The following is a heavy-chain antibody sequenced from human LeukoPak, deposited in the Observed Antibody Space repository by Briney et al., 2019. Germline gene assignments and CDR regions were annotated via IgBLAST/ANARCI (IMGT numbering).Heavy chain of an antibody. V-gene: IGHV3-23*01. J-gene: IGHJ4*02. D-gene: IGHD6-19*01. CDR3: AKDRDRTQWLRSFDY. Sequence: GGSLRLSCAASGFTFSSYAMSWVRQAPGKGLEWVSAISGSGGSTYYADSVKGRFTISRDNSKNTLYLRMNSLRAEDTAVYYCAKDRDRTQWLRSFDYWGQGTLVTVSS. CDR1: GFTFSSYA. CDR2: ISGSGGST.